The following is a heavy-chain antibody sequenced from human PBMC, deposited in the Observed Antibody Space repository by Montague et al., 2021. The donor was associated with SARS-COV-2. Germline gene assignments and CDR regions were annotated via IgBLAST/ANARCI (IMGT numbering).Heavy chain of an antibody. V-gene: IGHV3-48*03. CDR2: ISSSGSNI. CDR1: GFTFSSYD. D-gene: IGHD3-22*01. CDR3: ARAMKGRTYYYDLWFNAFDI. J-gene: IGHJ3*02. Sequence: SLRLSCAASGFTFSSYDMNWVRQAPGKGLEWVSSISSSGSNIYYADSVKGRFTISRDNAKNSLYLQMNSLRAEDTAVYYCARAMKGRTYYYDLWFNAFDIWGQGTTVTVSS.